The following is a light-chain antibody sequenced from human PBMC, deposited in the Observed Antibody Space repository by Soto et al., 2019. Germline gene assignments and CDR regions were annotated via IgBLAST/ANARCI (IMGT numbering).Light chain of an antibody. CDR3: ATWEGSRPAEV. CDR1: SSNIGNNY. CDR2: DTN. V-gene: IGLV1-51*01. Sequence: QSALTQPPSVSAAPGQKVTISCSGSSSNIGNNYVSWYQQLPGTAHKLLIYDTNKRPSGIPDRFSGSKTGTSGTLDITGLQTWDEAAYYCATWEGSRPAEVFGVGTKLPVL. J-gene: IGLJ2*01.